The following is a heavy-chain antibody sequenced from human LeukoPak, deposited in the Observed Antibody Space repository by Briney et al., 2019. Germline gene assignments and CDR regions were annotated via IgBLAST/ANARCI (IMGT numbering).Heavy chain of an antibody. CDR1: GFTFDDYA. J-gene: IGHJ6*03. CDR2: ISWNSGSI. Sequence: GGSLRLSCAASGFTFDDYAMHWVRQAPGKGLEWVSGISWNSGSIGYADSVKGRFTISRDNAKNSLYLQMNSLRAEDMALYYCAKDGVPHDYYYYYYMDVWGKGTTVTVSS. CDR3: AKDGVPHDYYYYYYMDV. D-gene: IGHD2-2*01. V-gene: IGHV3-9*03.